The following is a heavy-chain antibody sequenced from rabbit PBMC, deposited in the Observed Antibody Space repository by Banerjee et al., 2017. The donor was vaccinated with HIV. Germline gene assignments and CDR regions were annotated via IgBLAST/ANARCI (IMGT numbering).Heavy chain of an antibody. CDR1: GFSFSSCN. Sequence: QSLEESGGDLVKPGASLTLTCTASGFSFSSCNMGWVRQAPGKGLEYIGWIDTGGGAYYASWAKGRFTISKTSSTTVTLQVTSLTAADTATYFCTSHYSASGGYIGKFNLWGPGTLVTIS. V-gene: IGHV1S40*01. J-gene: IGHJ4*01. CDR3: TSHYSASGGYIGKFNL. CDR2: IDTGGGA. D-gene: IGHD1-1*01.